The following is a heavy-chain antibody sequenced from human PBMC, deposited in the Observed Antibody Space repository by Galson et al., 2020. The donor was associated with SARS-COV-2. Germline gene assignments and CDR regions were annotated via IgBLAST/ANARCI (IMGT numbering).Heavy chain of an antibody. CDR2: ISYDGSNK. V-gene: IGHV3-30-3*01. D-gene: IGHD4-4*01. Sequence: GESLKISCAASGFTFSSYAMHWVRQAPGKGLEWVAVISYDGSNKYYADSVKGRFTISRDNSKNTLYLQMNSLRAEDTAGYYCAADSNYGDYYYYYGMDVWGQGTTVTVSS. CDR1: GFTFSSYA. J-gene: IGHJ6*02. CDR3: AADSNYGDYYYYYGMDV.